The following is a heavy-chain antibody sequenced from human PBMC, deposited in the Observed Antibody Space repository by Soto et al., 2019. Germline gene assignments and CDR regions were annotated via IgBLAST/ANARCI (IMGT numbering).Heavy chain of an antibody. D-gene: IGHD2-2*01. CDR1: GGSISNYY. V-gene: IGHV4-4*07. CDR3: ASRYCSSTACYGYLEY. CDR2: IYTSGST. J-gene: IGHJ4*01. Sequence: SETLSLTCTVSGGSISNYYWTWIRQSAGKGLEWIGRIYTSGSTNYNPSLKSRVTMSVDTSKRQFSLELSSVTAADTAIYYCASRYCSSTACYGYLEYWGHGTLVTVSS.